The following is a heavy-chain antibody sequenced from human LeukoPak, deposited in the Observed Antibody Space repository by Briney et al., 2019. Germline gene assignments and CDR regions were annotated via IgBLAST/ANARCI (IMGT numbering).Heavy chain of an antibody. V-gene: IGHV4-59*01. Sequence: SETLSLTCSVSGGSIGLYHWSWIRQPPGKGLEWIGYIYYNGSTKYNPSLKSRVTMSVDTSKKQFSLNLTSVTAADTAVCYCARDRAAGSDWLDPWGQGTLVTVSS. D-gene: IGHD3-10*01. J-gene: IGHJ5*02. CDR2: IYYNGST. CDR1: GGSIGLYH. CDR3: ARDRAAGSDWLDP.